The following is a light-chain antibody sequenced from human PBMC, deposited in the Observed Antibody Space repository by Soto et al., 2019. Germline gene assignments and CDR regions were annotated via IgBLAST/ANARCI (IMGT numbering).Light chain of an antibody. CDR1: QSVSSNY. CDR2: GAS. J-gene: IGKJ4*01. CDR3: QQYSSSPLT. V-gene: IGKV3-20*01. Sequence: ENVLTQSPGTLSLSPGERATLSCRASQSVSSNYLAWYQQKPGQAPRLFIYGASSRATGIPDRFSGSGSGTDFTLTISRLEPEDFAVYYCQQYSSSPLTFGEGTKVEIK.